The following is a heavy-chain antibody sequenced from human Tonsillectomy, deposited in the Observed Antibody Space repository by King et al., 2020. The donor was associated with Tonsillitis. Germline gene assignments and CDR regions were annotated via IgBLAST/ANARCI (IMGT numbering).Heavy chain of an antibody. V-gene: IGHV3-66*01. CDR3: ARGYYYYYMDV. CDR2: IYSGGST. CDR1: GFTVSSNY. J-gene: IGHJ6*03. Sequence: QLVQSGGGLVQPGGSLRLSCAASGFTVSSNYMSCVRQAPGKGLEWGSVIYSGGSTYYADSVKGRFTISRDNSKNTLYLQMNSLRAEDTAVYYCARGYYYYYMDVWGKGTTVTVSS.